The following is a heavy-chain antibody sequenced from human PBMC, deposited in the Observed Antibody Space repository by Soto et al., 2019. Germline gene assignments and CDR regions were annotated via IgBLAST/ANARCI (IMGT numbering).Heavy chain of an antibody. D-gene: IGHD2-8*01. J-gene: IGHJ4*02. CDR3: ARENQIVLMVYANPFDY. CDR2: ISAYNGNT. CDR1: GYTFTSYG. Sequence: QVQLVQSGAEVKKPGASVKVSCKASGYTFTSYGISWVRQAPGQVLEWMGWISAYNGNTNYAQKLQGIVTMTTDTSTSTAYMELRSLRSDDTAVYYCARENQIVLMVYANPFDYWGQGTLVTVSS. V-gene: IGHV1-18*01.